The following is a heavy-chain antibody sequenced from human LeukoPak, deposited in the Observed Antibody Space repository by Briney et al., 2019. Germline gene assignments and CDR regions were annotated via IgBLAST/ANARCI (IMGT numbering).Heavy chain of an antibody. CDR2: ISGSGGST. V-gene: IGHV3-23*01. D-gene: IGHD4-17*01. Sequence: PGGSLRLSCAASGFTFSSYAMSWVRQAPGKGLEWVSAISGSGGSTYYADSVKGRFTISRDNSKNTLYLQMNSLRAEDTAVYYCAKSPPGDYVIPDAFDIWGQGTMVTVSS. J-gene: IGHJ3*02. CDR1: GFTFSSYA. CDR3: AKSPPGDYVIPDAFDI.